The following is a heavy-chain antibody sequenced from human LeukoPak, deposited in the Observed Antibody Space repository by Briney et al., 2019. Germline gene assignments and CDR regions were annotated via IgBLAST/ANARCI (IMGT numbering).Heavy chain of an antibody. J-gene: IGHJ3*02. CDR2: ISGSGGST. CDR3: ARADSSGYYYNDALDI. Sequence: PGGSLRLSCAASGFTFSSYAMSWVRQAPGKGLEWVSAISGSGGSTYYADSVKGRFTISRDNAKNSLYLQMNSLRAEDTAVYYCARADSSGYYYNDALDIWGQGTMVTVSS. CDR1: GFTFSSYA. D-gene: IGHD3-22*01. V-gene: IGHV3-23*01.